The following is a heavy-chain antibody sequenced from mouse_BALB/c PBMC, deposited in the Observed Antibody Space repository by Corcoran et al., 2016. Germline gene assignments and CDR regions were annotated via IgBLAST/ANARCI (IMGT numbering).Heavy chain of an antibody. Sequence: DVQLQESGPGLVKPSQSLSLTCSVTGYSITSGYYWNWIRQFPGNKLEWMGYISYDGSSNYNPSLKNRISITRDTSKNQFFLKLNSVTTEDTATYYCARWGLLRGWYFDVWGAGTTVTVSS. CDR3: ARWGLLRGWYFDV. J-gene: IGHJ1*01. CDR1: GYSITSGYY. CDR2: ISYDGSS. D-gene: IGHD2-3*01. V-gene: IGHV3-6*02.